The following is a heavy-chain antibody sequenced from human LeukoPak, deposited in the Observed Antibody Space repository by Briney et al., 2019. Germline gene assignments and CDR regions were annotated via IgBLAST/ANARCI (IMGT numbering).Heavy chain of an antibody. CDR1: GFTFSAYG. V-gene: IGHV3-30*02. D-gene: IGHD3-10*01. CDR3: ARDGYLTVDGSGSSHFTSSYFDY. J-gene: IGHJ4*02. CDR2: IRYDGIDK. Sequence: GGSLRLSCAASGFTFSAYGMHWVRQAPGKGLEWVTFIRYDGIDKYYADSVKGRFTISRDNSKNTLYLQMNSLRAEDTAVYYCARDGYLTVDGSGSSHFTSSYFDYCGQGTLVTVSS.